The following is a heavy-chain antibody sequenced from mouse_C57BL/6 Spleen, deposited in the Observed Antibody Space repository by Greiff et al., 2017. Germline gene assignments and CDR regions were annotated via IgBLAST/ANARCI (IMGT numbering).Heavy chain of an antibody. D-gene: IGHD2-4*01. CDR2: FHPYNDDT. Sequence: VQLQESGAELVKPGASVQMSCKASGYTFTTYPIEWMKQNHGKSLEWIGNFHPYNDDTKYNEKFKGKATLTVEKSSSTVYLELSRLTSDDSAVYYCARRDYDYAWFAYWGQGTLVTVSA. CDR1: GYTFTTYP. J-gene: IGHJ3*01. V-gene: IGHV1-47*01. CDR3: ARRDYDYAWFAY.